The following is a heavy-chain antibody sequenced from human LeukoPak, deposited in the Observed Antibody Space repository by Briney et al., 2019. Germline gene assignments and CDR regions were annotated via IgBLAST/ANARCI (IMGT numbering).Heavy chain of an antibody. D-gene: IGHD5-12*01. J-gene: IGHJ4*02. V-gene: IGHV3-74*01. CDR2: ISSDGSST. Sequence: GGSLRLSSAASGFTFSNYWMHWVRQAPGKGLVWVSRISSDGSSTSYADSVKGRFTISRDNAKNTLYLQMNSLRAEDTAVYYCARTAYSDYSLGFWGQGTLVTVSS. CDR3: ARTAYSDYSLGF. CDR1: GFTFSNYW.